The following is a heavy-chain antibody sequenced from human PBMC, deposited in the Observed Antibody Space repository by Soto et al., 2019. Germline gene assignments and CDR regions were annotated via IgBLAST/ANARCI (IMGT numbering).Heavy chain of an antibody. J-gene: IGHJ6*03. Sequence: SETLSLTCAVSGASVSSSDFYLTWIRQPPVKPLEWIGYVDSTGTTNYSPSLKSRVDMSVDTSENQFSLKVRSVTAADAAVYFCARVNKLVGLKDGKSASLSAMDAWGKGNTVT. D-gene: IGHD6-6*01. CDR3: ARVNKLVGLKDGKSASLSAMDA. CDR1: GASVSSSDFY. V-gene: IGHV4-61*08. CDR2: VDSTGTT.